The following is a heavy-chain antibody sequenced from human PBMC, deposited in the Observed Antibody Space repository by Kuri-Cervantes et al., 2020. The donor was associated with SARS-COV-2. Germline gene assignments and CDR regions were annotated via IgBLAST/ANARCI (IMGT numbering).Heavy chain of an antibody. CDR1: GFSLSTSGMR. CDR2: IDWDDDK. Sequence: SGPTLVKPTQTLTLTCTFSGFSLSTSGMRASWICQPPGKALEWLARIDWDDDKFYSTSLNTRLSISKDTSKDQVVLTMTNMDPVDTATYYCVRIRAATVIADYWGQGALVTVSS. J-gene: IGHJ4*02. V-gene: IGHV2-70*04. CDR3: VRIRAATVIADY. D-gene: IGHD4-11*01.